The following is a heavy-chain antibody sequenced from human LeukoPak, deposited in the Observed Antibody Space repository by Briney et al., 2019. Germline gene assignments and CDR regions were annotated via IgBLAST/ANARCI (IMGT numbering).Heavy chain of an antibody. V-gene: IGHV3-11*04. J-gene: IGHJ6*03. CDR1: GFTFSDYY. CDR3: ARGRQTPYYYMDV. CDR2: ISSSGSTI. Sequence: PGGSLRLSCAASGFTFSDYYMSWIRQAPGKGLEWVSYISSSGSTIYYADSVKGRFTISRDNAKNSLYLQMNSLRAEDAAVYYCARGRQTPYYYMDVWGKGTTVTVSS.